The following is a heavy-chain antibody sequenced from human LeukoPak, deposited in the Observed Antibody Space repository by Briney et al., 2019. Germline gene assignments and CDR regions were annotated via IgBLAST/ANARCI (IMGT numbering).Heavy chain of an antibody. CDR1: GGSISSGNYY. J-gene: IGHJ6*03. CDR2: IYTSGST. V-gene: IGHV4-61*02. Sequence: PSQTLSLTCTVSGGSISSGNYYWSWIRQPAGKGLEWIGRIYTSGSTNYNPSLKSRVTMSVDTSKNQFSLKLSSVTAADTAVYYCARTVEMATDVGYYYYYYMDVWGKGTTVTVSS. CDR3: ARTVEMATDVGYYYYYYMDV. D-gene: IGHD5-24*01.